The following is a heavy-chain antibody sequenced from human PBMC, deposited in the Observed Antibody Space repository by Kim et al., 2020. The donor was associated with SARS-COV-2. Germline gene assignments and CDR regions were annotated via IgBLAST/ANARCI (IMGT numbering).Heavy chain of an antibody. CDR2: ISGSGGST. V-gene: IGHV3-23*01. CDR3: AKGFHYDFWSGYPPVPVSGAFDI. J-gene: IGHJ3*02. Sequence: GGSLRLSCAASGFTFSSYAMSWVRQAPGKGLEWVSAISGSGGSTYYADSVKGRFTISRDNSKNTLYLQMNSLRAEDTAVYYCAKGFHYDFWSGYPPVPVSGAFDIWGQGTMVTVSS. CDR1: GFTFSSYA. D-gene: IGHD3-3*01.